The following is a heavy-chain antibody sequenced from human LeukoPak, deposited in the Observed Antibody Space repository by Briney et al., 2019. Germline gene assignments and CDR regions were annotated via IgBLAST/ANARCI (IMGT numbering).Heavy chain of an antibody. J-gene: IGHJ4*02. CDR2: ISGSTSST. CDR1: GFTFSIYA. V-gene: IGHV3-23*01. CDR3: ARDNWNDRSAFDY. D-gene: IGHD1-20*01. Sequence: GGSLRLSCAASGFTFSIYAMSWVRQAPGKGLEWVSCISGSTSSTHYADSVKGRFTISRDNSKNTLYLQMNSLRAEDTAVYYCARDNWNDRSAFDYWGQGTLVTVSS.